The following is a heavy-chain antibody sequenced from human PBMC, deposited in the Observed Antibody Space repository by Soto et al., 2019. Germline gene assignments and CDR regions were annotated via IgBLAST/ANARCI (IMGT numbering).Heavy chain of an antibody. D-gene: IGHD6-19*01. Sequence: EVQLLESGGGLVQPGGSLRLSCAASGFTFSSYAMSWVRQAPGKGLEWVSAISGSGGSTYYADSVKGRFTISRDNSKNTLYLQMNSPRDEDTAVYYCAKVSSGWYSNFDYWGQGTLVTVSS. CDR2: ISGSGGST. J-gene: IGHJ4*02. CDR3: AKVSSGWYSNFDY. CDR1: GFTFSSYA. V-gene: IGHV3-23*01.